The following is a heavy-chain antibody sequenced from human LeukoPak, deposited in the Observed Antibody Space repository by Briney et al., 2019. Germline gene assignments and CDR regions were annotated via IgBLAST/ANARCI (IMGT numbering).Heavy chain of an antibody. J-gene: IGHJ6*02. CDR3: ARVDRTFPEPLRYFDWSPPYGMDV. CDR1: GGSISSGGYY. V-gene: IGHV4-31*03. Sequence: SQTLSLTCTVSGGSISSGGYYWSWIRQHPGKGLEWIGYIYYSGSTYYNPSLKSRVTISVDTSNNKFSLKLSYVTAADTAVYYCARVDRTFPEPLRYFDWSPPYGMDVWGQGTTVTVSS. CDR2: IYYSGST. D-gene: IGHD3-9*01.